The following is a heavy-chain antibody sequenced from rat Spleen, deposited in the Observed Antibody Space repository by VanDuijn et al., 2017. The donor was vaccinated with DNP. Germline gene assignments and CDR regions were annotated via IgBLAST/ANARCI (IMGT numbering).Heavy chain of an antibody. Sequence: EVQLVESGGDLVQPGRSLKLSCVASGFTFNNYWMTWIRQVPGKGLEWVASITSSGGSTYYPDSVKGRFTISRDNAENTVYLQMSSLRSEDTATYYCASWTPIAPISTSNYWGQGVMVTVSS. D-gene: IGHD1-2*01. V-gene: IGHV5-31*01. CDR2: ITSSGGST. J-gene: IGHJ2*01. CDR1: GFTFNNYW. CDR3: ASWTPIAPISTSNY.